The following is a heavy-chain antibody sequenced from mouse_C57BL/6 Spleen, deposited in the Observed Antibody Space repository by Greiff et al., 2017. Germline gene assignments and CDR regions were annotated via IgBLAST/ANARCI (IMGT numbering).Heavy chain of an antibody. Sequence: VQLQQSGPELVKPGASVKISCKASGYTFTDYYMNWVKQSHGKSLEWIGDINPNNGGTSYNQKFKGKATLTVDKTSSTAYMELRSLTSEDSAVYYCARRGCSSLFAYWGQGTLVTVSA. CDR3: ARRGCSSLFAY. J-gene: IGHJ3*01. CDR2: INPNNGGT. CDR1: GYTFTDYY. D-gene: IGHD1-1*01. V-gene: IGHV1-26*01.